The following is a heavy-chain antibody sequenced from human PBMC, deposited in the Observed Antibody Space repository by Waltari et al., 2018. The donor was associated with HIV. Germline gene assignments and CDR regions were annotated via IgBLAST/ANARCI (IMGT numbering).Heavy chain of an antibody. CDR3: ATARETMGVDFDY. CDR2: IVPTSDKP. J-gene: IGHJ4*02. CDR1: GGSFASYS. D-gene: IGHD3-10*01. V-gene: IGHV1-69*02. Sequence: QVQLVQSGAEVRKPGSSVQVSCKTSGGSFASYSIHWVRQAPGQGLEWLGRIVPTSDKPNDAQQSQGRVTITADRSTGTVYLEVTNLRPADTAIYYCATARETMGVDFDYWGQGTLITVSS.